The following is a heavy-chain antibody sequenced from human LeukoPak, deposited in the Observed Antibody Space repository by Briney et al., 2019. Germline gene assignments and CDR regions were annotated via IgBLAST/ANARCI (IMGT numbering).Heavy chain of an antibody. CDR3: ARGSASQAY. Sequence: GGSLRLSCAASGFTFDSYWMHWVRHAPGKGLVWVSRVDSDGTSTTYADCVKGRFTTSRDNAKNILYLQMDSLRDEDTAVYYCARGSASQAYWGQGTLVTVSS. CDR2: VDSDGTST. CDR1: GFTFDSYW. V-gene: IGHV3-74*03. D-gene: IGHD2-15*01. J-gene: IGHJ4*02.